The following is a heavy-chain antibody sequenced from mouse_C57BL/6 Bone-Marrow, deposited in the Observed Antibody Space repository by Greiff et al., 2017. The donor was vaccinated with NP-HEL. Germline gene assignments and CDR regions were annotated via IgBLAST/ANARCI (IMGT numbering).Heavy chain of an antibody. D-gene: IGHD2-5*01. CDR3: ARDRYSNYGYWYFDV. CDR2: ISDGGSYT. J-gene: IGHJ1*03. Sequence: EVQGVESGGGLVKPGGSLKLSCAASGFTFSSYAMSWVRQTPEKRLEWVATISDGGSYTYYPDNVKGRFTISRDNAKNNLYLQMSHLKSEDTAMYYCARDRYSNYGYWYFDVWGTGTTVTVSS. CDR1: GFTFSSYA. V-gene: IGHV5-4*01.